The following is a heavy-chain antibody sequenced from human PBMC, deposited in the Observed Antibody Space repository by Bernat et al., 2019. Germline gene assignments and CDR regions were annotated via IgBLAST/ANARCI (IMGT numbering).Heavy chain of an antibody. CDR1: GFTFSSYG. J-gene: IGHJ3*02. V-gene: IGHV3-33*01. CDR3: AREWGYDILTGQRRDAFDI. CDR2: IWYDGSNK. Sequence: QVQLVESGGGVVQPGRSLRLSCAASGFTFSSYGMHWVRQAPGKGLAWVAVIWYDGSNKYYADSVKGRFTISRDNSKNTLYLQMNSLRAEDTAVYYCAREWGYDILTGQRRDAFDIWGQGTMVTVSS. D-gene: IGHD3-9*01.